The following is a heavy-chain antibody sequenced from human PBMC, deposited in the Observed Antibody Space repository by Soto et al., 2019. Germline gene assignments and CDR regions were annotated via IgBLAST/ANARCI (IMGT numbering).Heavy chain of an antibody. CDR3: ARSDWRYCSGGSCYDY. J-gene: IGHJ4*02. Sequence: SETLSLTCAVSGGSISSSKWWSWVRQPPGKGLEWIGEIYHSGSTNYNPSLKSRVTISVDKSKNQFSLKLSSVTAADTAVYYCARSDWRYCSGGSCYDYWGQGTLVTVSS. CDR2: IYHSGST. D-gene: IGHD2-15*01. CDR1: GGSISSSKW. V-gene: IGHV4-4*02.